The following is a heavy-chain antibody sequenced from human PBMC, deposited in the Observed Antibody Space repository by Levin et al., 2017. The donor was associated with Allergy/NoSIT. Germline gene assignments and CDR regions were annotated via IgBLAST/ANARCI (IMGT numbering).Heavy chain of an antibody. J-gene: IGHJ4*02. D-gene: IGHD1-26*01. Sequence: SQTLSLTCTVSGGSISSGGYYWSWIRQHPGKGLEWIGYIYYSGSTYYNPSLKSRVTISVDTSKNQFSLKLSSVTAADTAVYYCARGVVGAAGDYFDYWGQGTLVTVSS. CDR3: ARGVVGAAGDYFDY. V-gene: IGHV4-31*03. CDR1: GGSISSGGYY. CDR2: IYYSGST.